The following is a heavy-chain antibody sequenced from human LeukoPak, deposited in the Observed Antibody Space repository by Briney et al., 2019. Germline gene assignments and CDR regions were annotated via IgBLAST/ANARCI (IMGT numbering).Heavy chain of an antibody. CDR2: IYYSGST. V-gene: IGHV4-39*07. J-gene: IGHJ1*01. CDR3: ATKGWTAAAPPPY. Sequence: SETLSLTCTVSGGSISSSSYYWGWIRQPPGKGLEWIGSIYYSGSTYYNPSLKSRVTISVDTSKNQFSLKLSSVTAADTAVYYCATKGWTAAAPPPYWRPGTLVTVSS. CDR1: GGSISSSSYY. D-gene: IGHD6-13*01.